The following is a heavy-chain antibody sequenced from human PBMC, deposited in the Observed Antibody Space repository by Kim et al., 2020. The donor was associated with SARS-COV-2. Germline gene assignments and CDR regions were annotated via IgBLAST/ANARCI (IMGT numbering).Heavy chain of an antibody. CDR2: IIPILGIA. Sequence: SVKVSCKASGGTFSSYAISWVRQAPGQGLEWMGRIIPILGIANYAQKFQGRVTITADKSTSTAYMELSSLRSEDTAVYYCARGGGDTAMVFPYYYYYMDVWGKGTTVTVSS. CDR3: ARGGGDTAMVFPYYYYYMDV. J-gene: IGHJ6*03. V-gene: IGHV1-69*04. CDR1: GGTFSSYA. D-gene: IGHD5-18*01.